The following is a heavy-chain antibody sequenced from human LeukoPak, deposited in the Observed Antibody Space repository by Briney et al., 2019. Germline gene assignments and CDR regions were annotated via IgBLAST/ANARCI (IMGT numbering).Heavy chain of an antibody. CDR1: GGTFSSYA. J-gene: IGHJ4*02. V-gene: IGHV1-69*13. Sequence: WASVKVSCKASGGTFSSYAISWVRQAPGQGLEWMGGIIPIFGTSNYAQKFQGRVTITADESTSTAYMELSSLRSEDTAVYYCACRTSGFDYWGQGTLVTVSS. CDR2: IIPIFGTS. D-gene: IGHD1-14*01. CDR3: ACRTSGFDY.